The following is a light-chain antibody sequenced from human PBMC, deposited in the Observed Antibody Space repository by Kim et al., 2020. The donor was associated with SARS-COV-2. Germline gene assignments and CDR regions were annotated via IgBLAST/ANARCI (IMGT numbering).Light chain of an antibody. J-gene: IGKJ4*01. CDR2: DAS. Sequence: SLSPWERPTLSCRASQSVSSYVAWYQQKPGQATRLLFYDASNRATGIPARCSGSGSGADFTLTISSLEPEDFAVYYCQQHSNWPFFGGGTKVEIK. V-gene: IGKV3-11*01. CDR3: QQHSNWPF. CDR1: QSVSSY.